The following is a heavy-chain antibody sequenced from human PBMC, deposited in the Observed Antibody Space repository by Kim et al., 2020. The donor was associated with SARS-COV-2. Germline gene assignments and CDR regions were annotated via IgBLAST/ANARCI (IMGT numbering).Heavy chain of an antibody. Sequence: GGSLRLSCAASGFTFSSYGMHWVRQAPVKGLEWVAVIWYDGSNKYYADSVKGRFTISRDNSKNTLYLQMNSLRAEDTAVYYCARDGWRTERITMVRGVIRHYYMVVWGKGTTVTVSS. CDR3: ARDGWRTERITMVRGVIRHYYMVV. V-gene: IGHV3-33*01. CDR2: IWYDGSNK. J-gene: IGHJ6*03. CDR1: GFTFSSYG. D-gene: IGHD3-10*01.